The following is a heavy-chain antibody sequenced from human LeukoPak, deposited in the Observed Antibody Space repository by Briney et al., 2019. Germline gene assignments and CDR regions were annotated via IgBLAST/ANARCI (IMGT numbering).Heavy chain of an antibody. Sequence: GESLKISCKGSGYSYTNYWISWVRQMPGKGLEWMGRIDPSDSYINHSPSFQGQVTISADKSISTAYLQWSSLKASDTAMYYCARRSIAYCGGDCCGFDYWGQGTLVTVSS. CDR2: IDPSDSYI. V-gene: IGHV5-10-1*04. D-gene: IGHD2-21*02. CDR3: ARRSIAYCGGDCCGFDY. CDR1: GYSYTNYW. J-gene: IGHJ4*02.